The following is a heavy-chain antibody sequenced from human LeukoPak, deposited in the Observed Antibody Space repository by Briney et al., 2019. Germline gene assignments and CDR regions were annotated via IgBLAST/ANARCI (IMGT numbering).Heavy chain of an antibody. D-gene: IGHD3-3*01. CDR2: ISGSGGST. V-gene: IGHV3-23*01. J-gene: IGHJ4*02. CDR1: GFTFSSYA. CDR3: AKGAGYDFWSGYVDY. Sequence: GGSLRLSCAASGFTFSSYAMSWVRQAPGKGLEWVSAISGSGGSTYYADSVKGRFTISRDNSKNTLYLQMNSLRAGDTAVYYCAKGAGYDFWSGYVDYWGQGTLVTVSS.